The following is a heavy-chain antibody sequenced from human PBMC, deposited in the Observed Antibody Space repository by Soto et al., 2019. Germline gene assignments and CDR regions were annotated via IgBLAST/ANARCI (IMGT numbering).Heavy chain of an antibody. CDR3: ARRSKYCSSTSCWYVWFDP. D-gene: IGHD2-2*01. CDR1: GYTFTSYG. Sequence: QVQLVQSGAEVKKPGASVKVSCKASGYTFTSYGISWVRQAPGQGLECIGWISAYNGNTNYAQKLQDRVTMTTDTSTSTAYMGLRSLRSDDPAVYYCARRSKYCSSTSCWYVWFDPWGQGTLVTVSS. V-gene: IGHV1-18*01. CDR2: ISAYNGNT. J-gene: IGHJ5*02.